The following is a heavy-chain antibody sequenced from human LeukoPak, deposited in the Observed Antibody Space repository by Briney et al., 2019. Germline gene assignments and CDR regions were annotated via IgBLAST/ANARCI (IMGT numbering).Heavy chain of an antibody. V-gene: IGHV3-30-3*01. CDR2: ISYDGSNK. J-gene: IGHJ4*02. D-gene: IGHD1-26*01. CDR1: GFTFSSYA. Sequence: GGSLRFSCAASGFTFSSYAMHGVRQAPGKGREGGAVISYDGSNKYYADSVKGRFTISRDNSKNTLYLQMNSLRAEDTAVYYCARAPTRGVGGSYLDYWGQGTLVTVSS. CDR3: ARAPTRGVGGSYLDY.